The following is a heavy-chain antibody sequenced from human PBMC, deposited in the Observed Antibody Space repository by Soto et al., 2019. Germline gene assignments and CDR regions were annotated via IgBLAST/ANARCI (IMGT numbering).Heavy chain of an antibody. D-gene: IGHD5-12*01. CDR3: ARVDGYTYPNDY. V-gene: IGHV3-21*02. CDR2: ITSRSDYI. Sequence: EVQLVESGGGLVKPGGSLRLSCAASGFTFNANTMTWVRKPPGKGLEWVSSITSRSDYIYYADSLKGRFTISRDNAKNSLYLQMHSLRAEDTAFYYCARVDGYTYPNDYWGQGTLVTVSS. CDR1: GFTFNANT. J-gene: IGHJ4*02.